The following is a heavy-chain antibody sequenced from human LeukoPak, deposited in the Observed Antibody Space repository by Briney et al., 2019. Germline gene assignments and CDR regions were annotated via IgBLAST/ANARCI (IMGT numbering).Heavy chain of an antibody. D-gene: IGHD2-2*01. CDR3: ARDQDCSSTSCYTYYFDY. V-gene: IGHV1-18*01. CDR2: ISAYNGNT. J-gene: IGHJ4*02. CDR1: GYTFTSYG. Sequence: GASVKVSCKASGYTFTSYGISWVRQAPGQGLEWTGWISAYNGNTNYAQKLQGRVTMTTDTSTSTAYMELRSLRSDDTAVYYCARDQDCSSTSCYTYYFDYWGQGTLVTVSS.